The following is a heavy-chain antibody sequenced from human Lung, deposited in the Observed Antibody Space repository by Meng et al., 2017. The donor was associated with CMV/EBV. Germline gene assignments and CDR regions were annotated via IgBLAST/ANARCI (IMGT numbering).Heavy chain of an antibody. CDR1: GFTFSSYW. CDR3: TRDGDDYDATLH. D-gene: IGHD4/OR15-4a*01. CDR2: IDSDGSST. V-gene: IGHV3-74*01. J-gene: IGHJ4*02. Sequence: SCAASGFTFSSYWMHWVRQAPGKGLEWVSRIDSDGSSTTYAESVKGRFTISRDNAKNTLFLQMISLGAEDTAVYYCTRDGDDYDATLHWGQGRLVTVSS.